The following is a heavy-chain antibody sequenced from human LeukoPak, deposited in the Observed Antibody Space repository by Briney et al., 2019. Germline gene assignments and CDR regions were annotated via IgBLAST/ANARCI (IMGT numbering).Heavy chain of an antibody. CDR3: ASGYYESSGYYYMGY. V-gene: IGHV5-51*01. CDR1: GYRFTSYW. CDR2: IYPGDSDT. Sequence: GESLKISCKGSGYRFTSYWIAWVRQMPGKGLEWMGIIYPGDSDTTYSPSFQGQVTISADKSISTAYLQWSSLKASDTAMFYCASGYYESSGYYYMGYWGQGTLVTVSS. J-gene: IGHJ4*02. D-gene: IGHD3-22*01.